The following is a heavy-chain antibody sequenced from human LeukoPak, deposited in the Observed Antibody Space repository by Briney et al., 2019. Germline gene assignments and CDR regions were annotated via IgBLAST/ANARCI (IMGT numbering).Heavy chain of an antibody. CDR3: ARNREMATTDFDY. CDR1: GFTFSSYW. CDR2: IKQDGSEK. D-gene: IGHD5-12*01. J-gene: IGHJ4*02. Sequence: QTGGSLRLSCAASGFTFSSYWMSWVRQAPGKGLEWVANIKQDGSEKYYVDSVKGRFTISRDNAKNSLYLQMNSLRAEDTAVYYCARNREMATTDFDYWGQGTLVTVSS. V-gene: IGHV3-7*01.